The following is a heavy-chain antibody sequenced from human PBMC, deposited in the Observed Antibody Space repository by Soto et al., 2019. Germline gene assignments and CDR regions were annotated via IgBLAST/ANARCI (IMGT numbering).Heavy chain of an antibody. V-gene: IGHV3-23*01. CDR1: GFTFKRYA. CDR3: AKDRGSSLYYYYYGMDV. CDR2: ISGSGDST. Sequence: QNGGSSKLSCAACGFTFKRYAMNWVRQAPGKGLEWVSAISGSGDSTYYADSVKGRFTISRDNSKNTLYLQMNSLRAEDTAVYHCAKDRGSSLYYYYYGMDVWGQGTTVTVSS. D-gene: IGHD6-13*01. J-gene: IGHJ6*02.